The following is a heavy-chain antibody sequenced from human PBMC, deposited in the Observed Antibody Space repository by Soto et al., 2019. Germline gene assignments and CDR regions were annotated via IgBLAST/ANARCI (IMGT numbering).Heavy chain of an antibody. CDR3: AKVGLQQWRVGGVY. V-gene: IGHV3-23*01. CDR1: GITFSGHA. CDR2: ISSDSHYI. J-gene: IGHJ4*02. D-gene: IGHD6-19*01. Sequence: EVQLLESGGGLVQPGGSLRLSCAASGITFSGHALNWVRQAPGKGLQWVSAISSDSHYIYYADSVKGRFTISRDNSKSELYLQMNNLRAEDSARCYCAKVGLQQWRVGGVYWGQGTLVTVSS.